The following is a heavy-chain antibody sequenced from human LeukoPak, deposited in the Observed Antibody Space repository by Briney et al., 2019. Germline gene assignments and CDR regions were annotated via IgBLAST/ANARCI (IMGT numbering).Heavy chain of an antibody. D-gene: IGHD3-22*01. CDR1: GLTFSSFS. CDR3: ARLRRNSDKSGFYYYYDY. V-gene: IGHV3-21*06. J-gene: IGHJ4*02. CDR2: INTVSSYI. Sequence: GGSLRLSCAASGLTFSSFSFNWVRQGPGKGLEWVSSINTVSSYIYYADSVKGRFTISRENAKNSLYLQMNSLRAEDTGVYYCARLRRNSDKSGFYYYYDYWGQGTLVTVSS.